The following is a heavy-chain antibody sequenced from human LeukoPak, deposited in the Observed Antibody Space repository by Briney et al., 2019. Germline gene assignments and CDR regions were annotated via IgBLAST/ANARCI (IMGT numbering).Heavy chain of an antibody. D-gene: IGHD6-13*01. V-gene: IGHV3-23*01. CDR2: ISGSGGST. J-gene: IGHJ4*02. CDR1: GFTFSSYA. CDR3: AKDTGFTRPTSYSSSSYFDY. Sequence: PGGSLRLSCAASGFTFSSYAMSWVRQAPGKGLEWVSAISGSGGSTYYADSVKGRFTISRDNSKNTLYLQMNSLSAEDTAVYYCAKDTGFTRPTSYSSSSYFDYWGQGTLVTVSS.